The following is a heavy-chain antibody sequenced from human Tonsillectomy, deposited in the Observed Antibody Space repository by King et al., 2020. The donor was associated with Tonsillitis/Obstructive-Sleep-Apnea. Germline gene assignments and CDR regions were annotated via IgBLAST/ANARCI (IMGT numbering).Heavy chain of an antibody. D-gene: IGHD3-3*01. CDR2: MNPNSGNT. CDR1: GYTFTSYD. V-gene: IGHV1-8*01. Sequence: QLVQSGAEVKKPGASVKVSCKASGYTFTSYDINWVRQATGQGLEWRGWMNPNSGNTGYAQKFQGRVTMTRNTSISTAYMELSSLRSEDTAVYYCARGHDRGARITIFGVASAYSFDSWGQGTLVTVSP. CDR3: ARGHDRGARITIFGVASAYSFDS. J-gene: IGHJ4*02.